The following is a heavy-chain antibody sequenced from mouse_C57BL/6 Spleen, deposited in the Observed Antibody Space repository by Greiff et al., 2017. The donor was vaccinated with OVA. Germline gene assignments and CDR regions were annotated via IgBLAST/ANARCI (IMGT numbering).Heavy chain of an antibody. J-gene: IGHJ4*01. V-gene: IGHV5-9-1*02. CDR1: GFTFSSYA. Sequence: EVKVIESGEGLVKPGGSLKLSCAASGFTFSSYAMSWVRQTPEKRLEWVAYISSGGDYIYYADTVKGRFTISRDNARNTLYLQMSSLKSEDTAMYYCTRVRDYAMDYWGQGTSVTVSS. CDR2: ISSGGDYI. CDR3: TRVRDYAMDY.